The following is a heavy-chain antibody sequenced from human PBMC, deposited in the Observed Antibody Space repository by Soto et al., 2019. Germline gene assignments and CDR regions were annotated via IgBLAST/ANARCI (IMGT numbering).Heavy chain of an antibody. J-gene: IGHJ4*02. Sequence: ASVKVSCKASGYTFTSYGISWVRHAPGQGLEWMGWISAYNGNTNYAQKLQGRVTMTTDTSTSTAYMELRSLRSDDTAVYYCARDPSDRGYSYGYDGMDYWGQGTLVTVSS. D-gene: IGHD5-18*01. V-gene: IGHV1-18*01. CDR3: ARDPSDRGYSYGYDGMDY. CDR1: GYTFTSYG. CDR2: ISAYNGNT.